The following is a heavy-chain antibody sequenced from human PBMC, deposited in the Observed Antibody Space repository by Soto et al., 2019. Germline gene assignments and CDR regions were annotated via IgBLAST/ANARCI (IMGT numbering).Heavy chain of an antibody. V-gene: IGHV1-58*01. J-gene: IGHJ5*02. CDR2: IVVGSGNT. D-gene: IGHD3-22*01. CDR1: GFTFTSSA. Sequence: SVKVSCKASGFTFTSSAVQWVRQARGQRLEWIGWIVVGSGNTNYAQKFQERVTITRDMSTSTAYMELSSLRSEDTAVYYCATYYYDSSGYQGFDPWGQGTLVTVSS. CDR3: ATYYYDSSGYQGFDP.